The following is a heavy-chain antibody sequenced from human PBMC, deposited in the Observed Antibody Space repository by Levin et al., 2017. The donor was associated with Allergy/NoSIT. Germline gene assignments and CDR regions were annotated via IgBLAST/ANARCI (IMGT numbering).Heavy chain of an antibody. CDR1: GDSVSSDSAA. J-gene: IGHJ4*02. CDR2: TYYRTKWYS. Sequence: SQTLSLTCDISGDSVSSDSAAWNWIRLSPSRGLEWLGRTYYRTKWYSDYAISVRSRITISPDTSRNQLSLQLNSVTPDDSGVYYCARDVTRIIDFWGQGTLVTVSP. D-gene: IGHD2/OR15-2a*01. CDR3: ARDVTRIIDF. V-gene: IGHV6-1*01.